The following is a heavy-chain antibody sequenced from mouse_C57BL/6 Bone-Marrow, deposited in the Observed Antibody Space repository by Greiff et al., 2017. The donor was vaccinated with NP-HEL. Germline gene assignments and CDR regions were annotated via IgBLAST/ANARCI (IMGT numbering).Heavy chain of an antibody. D-gene: IGHD1-1*01. CDR2: INYDGSST. Sequence: DVMLVESEGGLVQPGSSMKLSCTASGFTFSDYYMAWVRQVPEKGLEWVANINYDGSSTYYLDSLKSRFIISRDNAKNILYLQMSSLKSEDTATYYCARGPHYGSSPAWFAYWGQGTLVTVSA. CDR1: GFTFSDYY. V-gene: IGHV5-16*01. J-gene: IGHJ3*01. CDR3: ARGPHYGSSPAWFAY.